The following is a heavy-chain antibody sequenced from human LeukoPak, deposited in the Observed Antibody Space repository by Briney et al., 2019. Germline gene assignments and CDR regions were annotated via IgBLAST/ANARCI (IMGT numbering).Heavy chain of an antibody. CDR2: IWYDGSNK. Sequence: GGSLRLSCAASGFSFTMYGIHWVRQAPGKGLEWVAVIWYDGSNKYYADSVKGRFTISRDNSKNTLYLQMNSLRAEDTAVYYCARELKYYHDSSGYPHFDYWGQGTLVTVSS. CDR3: ARELKYYHDSSGYPHFDY. CDR1: GFSFTMYG. D-gene: IGHD3-22*01. J-gene: IGHJ4*02. V-gene: IGHV3-33*08.